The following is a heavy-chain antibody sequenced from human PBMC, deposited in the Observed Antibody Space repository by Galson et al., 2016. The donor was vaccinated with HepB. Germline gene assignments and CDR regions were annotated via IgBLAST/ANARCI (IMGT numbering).Heavy chain of an antibody. CDR1: GFTFSAYA. V-gene: IGHV3-23*01. CDR2: IGYSAAHT. J-gene: IGHJ4*02. D-gene: IGHD6-25*01. Sequence: SLRLSCAASGFTFSAYAMSWVRQAPGKGLEWVAGIGYSAAHTYYADSVKGRFTISRDNSKNTLYLQMNSLRADDTAVYYFYVQSTGFGDHWGQGTLVTVSS. CDR3: YVQSTGFGDH.